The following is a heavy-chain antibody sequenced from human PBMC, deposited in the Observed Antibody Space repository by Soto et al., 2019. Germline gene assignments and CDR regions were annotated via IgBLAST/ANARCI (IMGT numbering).Heavy chain of an antibody. CDR1: GYSFTSYW. Sequence: EESLKISCKGSGYSFTSYWIGWVRQMPGKGLEWVGIIYPGDSDTRYSPSFQGQVTISAEKSISTAYLQWSSLKASDTAMYYCVIRVAGTPGAFDIWGQGIMVSVS. CDR2: IYPGDSDT. D-gene: IGHD6-19*01. CDR3: VIRVAGTPGAFDI. V-gene: IGHV5-51*01. J-gene: IGHJ3*02.